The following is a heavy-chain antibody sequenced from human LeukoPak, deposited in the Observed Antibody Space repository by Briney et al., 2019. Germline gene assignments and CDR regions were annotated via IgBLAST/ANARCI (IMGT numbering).Heavy chain of an antibody. D-gene: IGHD6-13*01. CDR2: ISDSGST. Sequence: SETLSLICTVSGGSISRSSYHWGWIRQPPEKGLEYIGSISDSGSTYHNPSLKSRVTISLDTSKNQFSLKLNSVTAADTAMYYCAREIHPAAAEDVWGQGTLVTVSS. CDR3: AREIHPAAAEDV. J-gene: IGHJ4*02. V-gene: IGHV4-39*07. CDR1: GGSISRSSYH.